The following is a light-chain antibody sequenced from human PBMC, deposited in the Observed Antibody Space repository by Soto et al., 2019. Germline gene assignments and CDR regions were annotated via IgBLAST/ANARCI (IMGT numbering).Light chain of an antibody. V-gene: IGKV1-27*01. CDR1: QDIKKF. CDR2: AAS. J-gene: IGKJ1*01. CDR3: QQYHRAPSM. Sequence: DIQLTQSPSSLSASLGDRVTITCRASQDIKKFLAWYQQRPGKVPDLLIYAASTLRSGVPSRFSGNASGTDFSFTISSLQPEDVASYYCQQYHRAPSMFGQGTKVDIK.